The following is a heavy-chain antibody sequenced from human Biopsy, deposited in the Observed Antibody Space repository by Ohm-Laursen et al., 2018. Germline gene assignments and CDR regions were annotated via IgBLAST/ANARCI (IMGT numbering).Heavy chain of an antibody. CDR2: INHRGSA. J-gene: IGHJ6*02. V-gene: IGHV4-34*01. CDR1: GGSFSGYY. Sequence: GTLSLTCTVFGGSFSGYYWTWIRQPPGKGLEWIGEINHRGSASYNPSLKNRITVLVDTSKNQFPLKLRSVSVADTAVYFCARALDYYDPYYYYAMDVWGQGTSVTVSS. CDR3: ARALDYYDPYYYYAMDV. D-gene: IGHD3-16*01.